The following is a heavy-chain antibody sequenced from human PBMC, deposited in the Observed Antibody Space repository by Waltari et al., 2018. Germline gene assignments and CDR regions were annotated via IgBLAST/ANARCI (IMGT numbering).Heavy chain of an antibody. V-gene: IGHV3-7*01. J-gene: IGHJ4*02. CDR1: GSTFVSFW. Sequence: EVQVVESGGGLVQPGGSLRLSCAASGSTFVSFWMTWVRQAPGKGLEWVANIKTDGSETYYVDSVKGRFTISRDNTKNSLYLQMSSLRAEDTAVYYCAIGGVETSWYWRYWGQGTLVTVSS. D-gene: IGHD6-13*01. CDR3: AIGGVETSWYWRY. CDR2: IKTDGSET.